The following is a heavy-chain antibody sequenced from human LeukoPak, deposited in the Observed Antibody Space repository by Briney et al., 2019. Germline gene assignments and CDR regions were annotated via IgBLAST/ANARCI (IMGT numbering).Heavy chain of an antibody. V-gene: IGHV3-23*01. D-gene: IGHD3-3*01. CDR3: AKGGWSGTWDFDY. J-gene: IGHJ4*02. Sequence: PGGSLRLSCVASGFTFSSNDMSWVRQAPGKGLEWVSIFSESGGRTYYADSVKGRFTISRDTPKNTLYLQMNSLRAEDTAVYYCAKGGWSGTWDFDYWGQGTLVTVSS. CDR1: GFTFSSND. CDR2: FSESGGRT.